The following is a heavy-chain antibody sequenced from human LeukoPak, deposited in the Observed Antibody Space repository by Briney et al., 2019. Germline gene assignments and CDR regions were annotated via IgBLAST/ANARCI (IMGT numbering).Heavy chain of an antibody. CDR1: GGSISSSNW. CDR2: IYHSGST. D-gene: IGHD2-15*01. Sequence: SGTLSLTCAVSGGSISSSNWWSWVRQPPGKGLEWIGEIYHSGSTNYNPSLKSRVTMSVDTSKNQFSLKLSSVTAADTAVYYCARGVGAAPFDYWGQGTLVTVSS. V-gene: IGHV4-4*02. J-gene: IGHJ4*02. CDR3: ARGVGAAPFDY.